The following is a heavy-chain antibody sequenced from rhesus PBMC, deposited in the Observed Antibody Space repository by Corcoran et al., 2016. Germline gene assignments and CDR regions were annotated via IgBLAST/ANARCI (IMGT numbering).Heavy chain of an antibody. CDR3: ASRRYSSWLNAFDF. J-gene: IGHJ3*01. Sequence: QVQLQESGPGLVKPSETLSLTCAVSGGSISSNYWSWIRQSPGKGLGWIGYIYGGSGSTSYNPSLKSRVTISTDTSKNQFSLKLSSVTAADTAVYYCASRRYSSWLNAFDFWGQGLRVTVSS. CDR2: IYGGSGST. V-gene: IGHV4-147*01. CDR1: GGSISSNY. D-gene: IGHD6-13*01.